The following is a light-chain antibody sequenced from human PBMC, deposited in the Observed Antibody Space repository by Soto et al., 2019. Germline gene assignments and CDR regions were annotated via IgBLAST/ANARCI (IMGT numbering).Light chain of an antibody. V-gene: IGLV2-8*01. Sequence: QSALTQPPSASGSPGQSVTISCTGTSSDVGAYNYVSWYQQHPGKAPKLIIYEVSKRPSGVPDRFSGSKSGNTASLTVSGLQAEDEADYYCRSYAGSKGIFGTGTKVTVL. CDR2: EVS. CDR3: RSYAGSKGI. J-gene: IGLJ1*01. CDR1: SSDVGAYNY.